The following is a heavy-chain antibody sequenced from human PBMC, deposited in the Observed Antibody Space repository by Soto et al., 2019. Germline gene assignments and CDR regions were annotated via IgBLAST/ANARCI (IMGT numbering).Heavy chain of an antibody. V-gene: IGHV3-53*01. CDR1: GFRVSSNY. J-gene: IGHJ4*02. CDR2: MYSGGST. Sequence: GGSLRLSCATSGFRVSSNYMSWVRQAPGRGLEWVSVMYSGGSTYYADSVKGRFTISRDNSKNTLYLQMHSLRAEDTALYYCARVSTTAKTFEYWGQGTLVTVSS. CDR3: ARVSTTAKTFEY.